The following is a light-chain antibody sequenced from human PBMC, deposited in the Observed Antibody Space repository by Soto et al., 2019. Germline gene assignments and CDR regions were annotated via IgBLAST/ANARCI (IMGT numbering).Light chain of an antibody. Sequence: DIQMTQSPSSLSASVGDRVTITCRASQGISSYLNWYQQKPGQAPKLLIYAASSLQSGVPSRFSGSGSGTDFTLTISSLQPEDFATYYCQQSYSTPRTFGQGTKVDIK. CDR1: QGISSY. CDR3: QQSYSTPRT. J-gene: IGKJ1*01. V-gene: IGKV1-39*01. CDR2: AAS.